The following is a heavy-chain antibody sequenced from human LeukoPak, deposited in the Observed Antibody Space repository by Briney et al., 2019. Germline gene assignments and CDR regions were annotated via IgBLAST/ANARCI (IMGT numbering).Heavy chain of an antibody. V-gene: IGHV3-7*01. CDR3: ARDLTLGY. CDR2: IKQDGSEK. Sequence: PGGSLRLSCAASGFIFSSYAMSWVRQAPGKGLEWVANIKQDGSEKYYVDSVKGRFTISRDNAENSLYLQMNSLRAEDTAVYYCARDLTLGYWGQGTLVTVSS. CDR1: GFIFSSYA. J-gene: IGHJ4*02.